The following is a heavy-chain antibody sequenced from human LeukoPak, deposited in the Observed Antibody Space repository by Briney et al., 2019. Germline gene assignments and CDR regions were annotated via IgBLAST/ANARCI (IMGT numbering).Heavy chain of an antibody. V-gene: IGHV4-34*01. CDR3: ARGRGRYYYDSSGYRYYFDY. CDR2: TNHSGST. D-gene: IGHD3-22*01. J-gene: IGHJ4*02. Sequence: ETLSLTCAVYGGSFSGYYWSWIRQPPGKGLEWIGETNHSGSTNYNPSLKSRVTISVDTSKNQFSLKLSSVTAADTAVYYCARGRGRYYYDSSGYRYYFDYWGQGTLVTVSS. CDR1: GGSFSGYY.